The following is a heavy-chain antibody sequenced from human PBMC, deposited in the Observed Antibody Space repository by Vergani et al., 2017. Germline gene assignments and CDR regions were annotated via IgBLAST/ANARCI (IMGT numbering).Heavy chain of an antibody. CDR1: GGSFSGYY. D-gene: IGHD3-3*01. J-gene: IGHJ4*02. Sequence: QVQLQQWGAGLLKPSETLSLTCAVYGGSFSGYYWSWIRQPPGKGLEWIGEINHSGSTNYNPSLKSRVTISVDTSKNQFSLKLSSVTAADTAVYYCASIGEARTYYDFWSGYYLLDYWSQRTLVTVSS. V-gene: IGHV4-34*01. CDR2: INHSGST. CDR3: ASIGEARTYYDFWSGYYLLDY.